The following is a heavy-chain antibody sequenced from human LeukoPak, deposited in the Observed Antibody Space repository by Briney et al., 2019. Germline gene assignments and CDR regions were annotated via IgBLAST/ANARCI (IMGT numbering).Heavy chain of an antibody. Sequence: TGGSLRLSCAASGFTFSSYAMSWVRQAPGKGLEWVSAISGSGGSTYYADSVKGRFTISRDNSKNTLYLQMNSLRAEDRDVYYCAKDFPVVVVAASFDYWGQGTLVTVSS. J-gene: IGHJ4*02. CDR3: AKDFPVVVVAASFDY. CDR1: GFTFSSYA. V-gene: IGHV3-23*01. CDR2: ISGSGGST. D-gene: IGHD2-15*01.